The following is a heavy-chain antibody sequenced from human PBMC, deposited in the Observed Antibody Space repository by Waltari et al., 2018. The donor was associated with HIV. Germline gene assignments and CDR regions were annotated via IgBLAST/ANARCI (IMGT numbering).Heavy chain of an antibody. J-gene: IGHJ5*02. Sequence: QVQIVQSGAEVKKPGASVKVSCKASGYTFTSSAMHWVRQALGQRLEWVGWITPGNGNTKYSQTFQGRVTITRDTSASTAYMELSSLRSEDTAVYYCAREGWPMVRGVIPPFDPWGQGTLVTVSS. CDR3: AREGWPMVRGVIPPFDP. CDR2: ITPGNGNT. V-gene: IGHV1-3*01. CDR1: GYTFTSSA. D-gene: IGHD3-10*01.